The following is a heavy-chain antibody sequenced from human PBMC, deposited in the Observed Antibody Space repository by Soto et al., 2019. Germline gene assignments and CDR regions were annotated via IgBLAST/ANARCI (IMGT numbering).Heavy chain of an antibody. CDR3: AGAGGYGDGGIDY. D-gene: IGHD4-17*01. CDR2: IYHSGST. Sequence: QLQLQESGSGLVKPSQTLSLTCAVSGGSISSGGYSWSWIRQPPGKGLEWIGYIYHSGSTYYNPSLKSRVTSPVARSKNQFSLKLSSVTAADTAMYYCAGAGGYGDGGIDYWGQGTVVTVSS. CDR1: GGSISSGGYS. J-gene: IGHJ4*02. V-gene: IGHV4-30-2*01.